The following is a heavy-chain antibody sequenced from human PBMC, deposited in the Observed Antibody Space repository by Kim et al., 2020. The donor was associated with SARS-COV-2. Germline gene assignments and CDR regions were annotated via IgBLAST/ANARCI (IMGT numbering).Heavy chain of an antibody. J-gene: IGHJ6*02. CDR3: ARTVPADNYYYGMDV. V-gene: IGHV1-69*13. CDR1: GGTFSSYA. D-gene: IGHD2-2*01. CDR2: IIPIFGTA. Sequence: SVKVSCKASGGTFSSYAISWVRQAPGQGLEWMGGIIPIFGTANYAQKFQGRVTITADESTSTAYMELSSLRSEDTAVYYCARTVPADNYYYGMDVWGQGTTVTVSS.